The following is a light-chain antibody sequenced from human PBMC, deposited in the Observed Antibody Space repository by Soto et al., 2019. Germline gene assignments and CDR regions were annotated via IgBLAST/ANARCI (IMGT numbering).Light chain of an antibody. CDR1: SSDVGGYNY. Sequence: QSVLTQPASVSGSPGQSITISCTGTSSDVGGYNYVSWYQHHPGKAPKLMIYEVSNRPSGVSYRFSGSKSGNTASLTISGVEAEDEADYYCNQYTGSGIVFGSGTKVTV. CDR3: NQYTGSGIV. CDR2: EVS. J-gene: IGLJ1*01. V-gene: IGLV2-14*01.